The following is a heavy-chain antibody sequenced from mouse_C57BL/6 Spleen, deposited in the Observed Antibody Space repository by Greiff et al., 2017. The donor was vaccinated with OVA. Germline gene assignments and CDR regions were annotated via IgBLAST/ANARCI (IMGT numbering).Heavy chain of an antibody. D-gene: IGHD2-4*01. J-gene: IGHJ3*01. CDR3: AREVGYDYDAWFAY. CDR2: INPNNGGT. V-gene: IGHV1-22*01. Sequence: EVQLQQSGPELVKPGASVKMSCKASGYTFTDYNMHWVKQSHGKSLEWIGYINPNNGGTSYNQKFKGKATLTVNKSSSTAYMELRSLTSEDSAVYYCAREVGYDYDAWFAYWGQGTLVTVSA. CDR1: GYTFTDYN.